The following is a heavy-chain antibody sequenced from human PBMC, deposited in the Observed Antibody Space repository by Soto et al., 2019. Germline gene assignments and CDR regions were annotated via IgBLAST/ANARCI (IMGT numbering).Heavy chain of an antibody. CDR3: ARGVGATIGYYYYYWMDV. D-gene: IGHD1-26*01. CDR2: SNHSGST. Sequence: SETLSLTCAVYGGSFSGYYWSCIRQPPGKGLEGIGESNHSGSTNYNPSLKRLLTISVDTSKTQFSLKLSSVTAADTAVYYCARGVGATIGYYYYYWMDVWGQGTTVTVSS. V-gene: IGHV4-34*01. J-gene: IGHJ6*01. CDR1: GGSFSGYY.